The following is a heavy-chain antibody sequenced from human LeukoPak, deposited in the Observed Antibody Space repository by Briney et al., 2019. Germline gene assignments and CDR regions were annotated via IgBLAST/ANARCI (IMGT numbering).Heavy chain of an antibody. J-gene: IGHJ4*02. Sequence: ASVKVSCKASGYTFTSYGISWVRQAPGQGLEWMGWISSYNGNTNYAQKLQGRATMTTDTSTSTAHMELRSLRPDDTAVYYCARGSFPSDDILTGPFDNWGQGTLVTVSS. CDR3: ARGSFPSDDILTGPFDN. CDR1: GYTFTSYG. CDR2: ISSYNGNT. V-gene: IGHV1-18*01. D-gene: IGHD3-9*01.